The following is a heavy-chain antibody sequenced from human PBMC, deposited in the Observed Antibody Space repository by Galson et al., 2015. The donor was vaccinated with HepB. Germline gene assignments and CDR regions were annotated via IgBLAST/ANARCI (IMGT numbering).Heavy chain of an antibody. Sequence: SVKVSCKASGGTFSSYAISWVRQAPGQGLEWMGGIIPILGIANYAQKFQGRVTITADKSTSTAYMELSSLRSEDTAVYYCARDGRGYSSGWSRPQYYFDYWGQGTLVTVSS. CDR2: IIPILGIA. D-gene: IGHD6-19*01. V-gene: IGHV1-69*10. J-gene: IGHJ4*02. CDR1: GGTFSSYA. CDR3: ARDGRGYSSGWSRPQYYFDY.